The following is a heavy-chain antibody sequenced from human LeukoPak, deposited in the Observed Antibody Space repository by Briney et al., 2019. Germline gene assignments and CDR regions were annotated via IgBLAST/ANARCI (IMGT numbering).Heavy chain of an antibody. V-gene: IGHV3-48*03. D-gene: IGHD6-19*01. CDR3: ARDLSGRFTFDY. Sequence: QPGGSLRLSCAASGFTFSSYEMNWVRQAPGKGLEWLSYISSSGSTIYYADSVKGRFTISRDNSKNTLYLQMNSLRAEDTAVYYCARDLSGRFTFDYWGQGTLVTVSS. CDR2: ISSSGSTI. CDR1: GFTFSSYE. J-gene: IGHJ4*02.